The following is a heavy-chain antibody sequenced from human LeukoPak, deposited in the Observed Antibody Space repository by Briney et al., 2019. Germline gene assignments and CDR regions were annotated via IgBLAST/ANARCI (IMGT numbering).Heavy chain of an antibody. CDR2: MNPSSGST. Sequence: ASVRVSFKVSGYTFTSSNINWVRQAPGQGLEWMGWMNPSSGSTAYAQRFQGRVTMTRDTSTNTAFLQLTSLRSEDTAVYYCARGLDVERSSAWSWGPKKFYYNVMDVWGQGTTVTVSS. J-gene: IGHJ6*02. CDR3: ARGLDVERSSAWSWGPKKFYYNVMDV. V-gene: IGHV1-8*01. D-gene: IGHD3-9*01. CDR1: GYTFTSSN.